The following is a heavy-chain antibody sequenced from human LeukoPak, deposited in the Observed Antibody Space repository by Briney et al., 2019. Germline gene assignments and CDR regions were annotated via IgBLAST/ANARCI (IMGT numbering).Heavy chain of an antibody. CDR1: GGXMNNYY. CDR2: IYSSGNT. J-gene: IGHJ3*02. V-gene: IGHV4-4*07. Sequence: SETLTLTCTVSGGXMNNYYCHWIRQPAGKGLEWIGRIYSSGNTNYNPSLESRVTMSVDTSKNQFSLKLSSVTAADTAVYYCGRPYSSGWRLGFHIWGQGTMVTVFS. D-gene: IGHD6-19*01. CDR3: GRPYSSGWRLGFHI.